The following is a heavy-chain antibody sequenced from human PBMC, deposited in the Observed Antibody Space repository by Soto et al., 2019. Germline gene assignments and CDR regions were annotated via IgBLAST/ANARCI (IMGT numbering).Heavy chain of an antibody. CDR1: GYTFTSYG. D-gene: IGHD2-2*01. Sequence: QIQLVQSGAEVKKPGASVKVSCKASGYTFTSYGISWVRQAPGQRLEWMGWISGNIGNTNYAQKFQGRVTMTTDTSTSTAYMELRSLRSDDTAVYYCARDQVPSGREYQVSSYYFVSWGQGTLVTVSS. V-gene: IGHV1-18*01. J-gene: IGHJ4*02. CDR3: ARDQVPSGREYQVSSYYFVS. CDR2: ISGNIGNT.